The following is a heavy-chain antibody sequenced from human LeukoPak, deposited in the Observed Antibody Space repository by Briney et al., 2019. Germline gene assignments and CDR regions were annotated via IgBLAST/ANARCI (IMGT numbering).Heavy chain of an antibody. Sequence: SETLSLTCTVSGDSITNSYWSWIRQPPGKGLEWIAYIYYSGNPKYNPSLKSRVTISVDTSKNHFSLKVTSVTAADTAVYYCARAKGDYWGQGTLVTVSS. V-gene: IGHV4-59*01. J-gene: IGHJ4*02. CDR2: IYYSGNP. CDR1: GDSITNSY. CDR3: ARAKGDY.